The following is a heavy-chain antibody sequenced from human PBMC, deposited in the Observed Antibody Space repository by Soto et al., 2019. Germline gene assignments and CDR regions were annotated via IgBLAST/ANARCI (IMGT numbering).Heavy chain of an antibody. CDR1: GGSISSSSYY. J-gene: IGHJ4*01. D-gene: IGHD6-19*01. CDR3: ARHEAPSGWYFEY. V-gene: IGHV4-39*01. CDR2: IYYSGST. Sequence: QLQLQESGPGLVKPSETLSLTCTVSGGSISSSSYYWGWIRQPPGKGLEWIGNIYYSGSTYYNPSLKSRLTISVDTYKNQFCLKLRSVTAADTAVYYCARHEAPSGWYFEYWGQGTLVTVSS.